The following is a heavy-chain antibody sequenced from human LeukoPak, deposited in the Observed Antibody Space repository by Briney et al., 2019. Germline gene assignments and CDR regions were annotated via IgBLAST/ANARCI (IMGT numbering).Heavy chain of an antibody. CDR2: IIPIFGTA. CDR1: GGTFSSYA. V-gene: IGHV1-69*05. Sequence: SVKVSCKASGGTFSSYAISWVRQAPGQGLEWMGGIIPIFGTANYAQKFQGRVTITTDESTSTAYMELSSLRSEDTAVYYCASCPKLYYYYMDVWGKGTTVTVSS. CDR3: ASCPKLYYYYMDV. J-gene: IGHJ6*03.